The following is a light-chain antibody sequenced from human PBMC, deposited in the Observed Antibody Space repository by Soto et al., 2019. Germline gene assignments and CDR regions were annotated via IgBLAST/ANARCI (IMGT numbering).Light chain of an antibody. J-gene: IGLJ1*01. CDR3: SSYTSSSTNV. Sequence: QSALTQPASVSGSPGRSITISCTETSSNVGGYNNVSWYQQHPGKAPKLMIYDVSNRPSGVSNRFSGSKSGNTASLTISGLQAEDEADYYCSSYTSSSTNVFGTGTKLTVL. V-gene: IGLV2-14*01. CDR1: SSNVGGYNN. CDR2: DVS.